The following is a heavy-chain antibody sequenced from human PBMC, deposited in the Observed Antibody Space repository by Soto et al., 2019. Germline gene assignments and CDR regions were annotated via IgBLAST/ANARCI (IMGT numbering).Heavy chain of an antibody. CDR3: ARECRFWSGEANWFDP. Sequence: SETLSLTCTVSGGSIRSGDYYWSWIRQPPGKGLEWIGYIYYSGSTYYNPSLKSRVTISVDTSKNQFSLKLSSVTAADTAVYYCARECRFWSGEANWFDPWGQGTLVTVSS. J-gene: IGHJ5*02. CDR1: GGSIRSGDYY. V-gene: IGHV4-30-4*01. CDR2: IYYSGST. D-gene: IGHD3-3*01.